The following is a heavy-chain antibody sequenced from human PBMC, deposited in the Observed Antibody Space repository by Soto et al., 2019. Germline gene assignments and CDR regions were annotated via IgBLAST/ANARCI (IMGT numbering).Heavy chain of an antibody. D-gene: IGHD2-8*01. Sequence: GASVKVSCKASGGTFSSYAISWVRQAPGQGLEWMGGIIPIFGTANYAQKFQGRVTITADKSTSTAYMELSSLRSEDTAVYYCARDIPERGRRMDYWGQGTLVTVSS. CDR3: ARDIPERGRRMDY. CDR1: GGTFSSYA. J-gene: IGHJ4*02. CDR2: IIPIFGTA. V-gene: IGHV1-69*06.